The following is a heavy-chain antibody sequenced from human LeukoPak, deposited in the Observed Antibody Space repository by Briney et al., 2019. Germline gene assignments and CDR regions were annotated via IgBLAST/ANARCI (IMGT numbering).Heavy chain of an antibody. Sequence: ASVKVSCKASGYTFTGHSMHWVRQAPGQGLEWMGWIKPNTGATNYAQKFQGRVTMTRDTSSSTAYMELSTLRSDDTAVYYCARGSISSPHYYYYYLDVWGKGTAVSV. CDR3: ARGSISSPHYYYYYLDV. J-gene: IGHJ6*03. CDR1: GYTFTGHS. V-gene: IGHV1-2*02. CDR2: IKPNTGAT. D-gene: IGHD2/OR15-2a*01.